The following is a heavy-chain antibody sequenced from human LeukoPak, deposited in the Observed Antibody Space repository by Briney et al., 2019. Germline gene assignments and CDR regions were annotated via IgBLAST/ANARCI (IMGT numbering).Heavy chain of an antibody. V-gene: IGHV4-39*01. CDR3: ARLSGSYYRPHFDY. Sequence: SETLSLTCTVSGGSISSSSYYWGWIRQPPGKGLEWIGSIYYSGSPYYNPSLKSRVTISVDTSKNQFSLKLSSVTAADTAVYYCARLSGSYYRPHFDYWGQGTLVTVSS. J-gene: IGHJ4*02. CDR1: GGSISSSSYY. D-gene: IGHD1-26*01. CDR2: IYYSGSP.